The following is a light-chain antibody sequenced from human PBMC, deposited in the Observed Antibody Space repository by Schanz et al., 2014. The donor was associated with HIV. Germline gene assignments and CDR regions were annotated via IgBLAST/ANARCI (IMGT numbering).Light chain of an antibody. Sequence: SVLTQPPSVSAAPGQKVTISCSGSSSNIGNNYVSWYQQLPGTAPKLLIYDNNKRPSGIPDRFSGSKSGTSATLGITGLQTGDEADYYCATWDATVSAVLFGGGTKLTVL. V-gene: IGLV1-51*01. J-gene: IGLJ2*01. CDR1: SSNIGNNY. CDR2: DNN. CDR3: ATWDATVSAVL.